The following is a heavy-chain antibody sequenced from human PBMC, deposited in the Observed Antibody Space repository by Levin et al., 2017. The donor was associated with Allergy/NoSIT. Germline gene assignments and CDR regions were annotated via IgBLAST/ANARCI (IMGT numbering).Heavy chain of an antibody. J-gene: IGHJ6*02. CDR1: GFTFSSYW. Sequence: GGSLRLSCAASGFTFSSYWMHWVRQAPGKGLVWVSRINSDGSSTSYADSVKGRFTISRDNAKNTLYLQMNSLRAEDTAVYYCARAMWELPPGGGLVGMDVWGQGTTVTVSS. V-gene: IGHV3-74*01. CDR2: INSDGSST. CDR3: ARAMWELPPGGGLVGMDV. D-gene: IGHD1-26*01.